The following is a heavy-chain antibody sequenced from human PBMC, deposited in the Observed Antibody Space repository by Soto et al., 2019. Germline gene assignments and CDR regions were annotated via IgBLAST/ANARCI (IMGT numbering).Heavy chain of an antibody. CDR2: ISAYNGNT. J-gene: IGHJ6*01. D-gene: IGHD3-3*01. V-gene: IGHV1-18*04. CDR3: ATTCITIFEVARDYNGMDV. Sequence: ASVKVSCKASGYTFTSYGISWVRQAPGQGLEWMGWISAYNGNTNYAQKLQGRVTMTTDTSTSTAYMELRSLRSDDTAVYYCATTCITIFEVARDYNGMDVWGQGTTVTVPS. CDR1: GYTFTSYG.